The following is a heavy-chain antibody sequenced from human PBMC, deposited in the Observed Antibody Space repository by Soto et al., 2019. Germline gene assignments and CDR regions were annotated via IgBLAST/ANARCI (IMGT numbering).Heavy chain of an antibody. J-gene: IGHJ4*02. CDR3: TTPKYYYDSRGYYYRDY. V-gene: IGHV3-48*01. CDR2: ISYTSTTI. Sequence: GGSLTLFSAQAAYPFTTYNGRLLGPAPGKGLEWISYISYTSTTIFYADSVRGRFTISRDDSKNTLYLQMNSLKTEDTAVYYCTTPKYYYDSRGYYYRDYWGQGTLVTVSA. CDR1: AYPFTTYN. D-gene: IGHD3-22*01.